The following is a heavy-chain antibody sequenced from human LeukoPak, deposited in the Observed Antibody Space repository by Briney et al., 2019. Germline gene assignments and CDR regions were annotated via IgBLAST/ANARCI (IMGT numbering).Heavy chain of an antibody. Sequence: GKSLRLSCVASGFTFSGFGMHWVRQAPGKGLEWVAVISYNARHEYYRDSVKGRFSISRDNSKNTVSLQMDSLTIEDTAVYYCARGDRPREIPPLIRKKNAFDIWGQGTMVTVSS. CDR3: ARGDRPREIPPLIRKKNAFDI. V-gene: IGHV3-30*03. CDR2: ISYNARHE. D-gene: IGHD2-8*01. CDR1: GFTFSGFG. J-gene: IGHJ3*02.